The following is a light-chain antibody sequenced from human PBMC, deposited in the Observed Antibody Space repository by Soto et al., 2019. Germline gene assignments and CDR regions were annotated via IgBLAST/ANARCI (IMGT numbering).Light chain of an antibody. J-gene: IGKJ1*01. CDR1: QSVRRY. V-gene: IGKV3-20*01. CDR2: GAS. Sequence: EIVLTQSPATLSLSPGERATLPCRASQSVRRYLAWYQQKPGQAPRLLIYGASNRATGIPDRFSGSGSGTDFTLTISRLEPEDFAVYYCQQYGSSGTFGQGTKVDIK. CDR3: QQYGSSGT.